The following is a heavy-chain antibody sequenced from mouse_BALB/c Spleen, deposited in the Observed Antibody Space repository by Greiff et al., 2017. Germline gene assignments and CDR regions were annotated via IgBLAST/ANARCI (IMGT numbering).Heavy chain of an antibody. Sequence: DVKLVESGPGLVKPSQTVSITCTVTGISLTTGNYRWGRIRHFPGHKLEWIGYIYYSGTITYNPSLTSRTTITRDTSKNQFFLEMNSLTAEDTATYYCAREIYYGSYYAMDYWGQGTSVTVSS. CDR2: IYYSGTI. V-gene: IGHV3-5*02. CDR1: GISLTTGNYR. D-gene: IGHD2-2*01. CDR3: AREIYYGSYYAMDY. J-gene: IGHJ4*01.